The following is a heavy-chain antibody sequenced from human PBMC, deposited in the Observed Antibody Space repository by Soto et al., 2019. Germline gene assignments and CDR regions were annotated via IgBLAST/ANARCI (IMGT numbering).Heavy chain of an antibody. V-gene: IGHV3-23*01. CDR2: ISGSGGST. Sequence: GGSLRLSCAASGFTFGNYAMSWVRQAPGKGLQWVSGISGSGGSTYYADSMKGRFTISRDNSKNTLYLQMNSLRVEDTAVYFCAKGMAYCGGDCYSGYYYVMDVWGQGTTVTVSS. D-gene: IGHD2-21*02. J-gene: IGHJ6*02. CDR3: AKGMAYCGGDCYSGYYYVMDV. CDR1: GFTFGNYA.